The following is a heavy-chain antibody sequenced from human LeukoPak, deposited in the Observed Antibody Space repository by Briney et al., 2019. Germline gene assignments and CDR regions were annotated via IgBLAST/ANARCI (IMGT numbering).Heavy chain of an antibody. CDR3: VRLQAVTGNFDY. CDR2: INYSGDT. J-gene: IGHJ4*02. Sequence: SETLSLTCTVSGGSISSSSYYWAWIRRPPGKGLEWIETINYSGDTYYNPSLKSRVSISVDSSKNQFSLKLSSVTAADTAVYYCVRLQAVTGNFDYWGQGALVTVSS. V-gene: IGHV4-39*07. CDR1: GGSISSSSYY. D-gene: IGHD1-20*01.